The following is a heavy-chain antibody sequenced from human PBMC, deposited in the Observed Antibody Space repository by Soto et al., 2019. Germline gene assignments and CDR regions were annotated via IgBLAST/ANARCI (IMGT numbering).Heavy chain of an antibody. V-gene: IGHV1-18*01. J-gene: IGHJ4*02. CDR2: ISADSGEP. Sequence: ASVKVSCKASGFSSSAYAVGWVRRAPGQGLEWMGLISADSGEPRYAQQFQGRVAMTTDTSTRTAYMELRGLTSDDTAVYYCGVSAGLDFWGQGTRVTGSS. CDR1: GFSSSAYA. CDR3: GVSAGLDF. D-gene: IGHD6-13*01.